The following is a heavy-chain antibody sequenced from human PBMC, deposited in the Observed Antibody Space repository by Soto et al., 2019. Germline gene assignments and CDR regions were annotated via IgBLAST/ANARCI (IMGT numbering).Heavy chain of an antibody. Sequence: SETLSLTCTVSGGSISSYYWSWIRQPPGKGLEWIGYIYYSGSTNYNPSLKSRVTISVDTSKNQFSLKLSSVTAADTAVYYCARHATGGTYPLDYWGQGTQVTVSS. CDR3: ARHATGGTYPLDY. V-gene: IGHV4-59*08. CDR1: GGSISSYY. J-gene: IGHJ4*02. CDR2: IYYSGST. D-gene: IGHD1-26*01.